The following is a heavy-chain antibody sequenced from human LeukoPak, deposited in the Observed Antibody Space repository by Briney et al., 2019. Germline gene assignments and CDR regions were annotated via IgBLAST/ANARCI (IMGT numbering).Heavy chain of an antibody. Sequence: ASVKVSCKASGYTFTSYYMHWVRQAPGQGLEWMGIINPSGGSTSYAQKFQGRVTMTRDASTSTVYMELSSLRSEDTAVYYCARVHGGATYFDYWGQGTLVTVSS. V-gene: IGHV1-46*01. D-gene: IGHD1-26*01. CDR3: ARVHGGATYFDY. J-gene: IGHJ4*02. CDR2: INPSGGST. CDR1: GYTFTSYY.